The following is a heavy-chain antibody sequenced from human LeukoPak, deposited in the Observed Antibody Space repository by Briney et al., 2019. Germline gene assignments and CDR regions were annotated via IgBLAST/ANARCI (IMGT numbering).Heavy chain of an antibody. Sequence: QPGGSLRLSCEASGFKFSNFGMHWVRQAPGKGLEWVAVISYDGSNKYYADSVKGRFTISRDNSKNTLYLQMNSQRAEDTAVYYCAKDLQAATILYYYYYGMDVWGQGTTVTVSS. CDR2: ISYDGSNK. D-gene: IGHD5-12*01. CDR3: AKDLQAATILYYYYYGMDV. CDR1: GFKFSNFG. J-gene: IGHJ6*02. V-gene: IGHV3-30*18.